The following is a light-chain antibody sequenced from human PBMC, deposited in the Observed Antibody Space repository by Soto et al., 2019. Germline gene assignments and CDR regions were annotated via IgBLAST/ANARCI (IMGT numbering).Light chain of an antibody. CDR3: QHYNSYSEA. CDR2: KAS. Sequence: DIQMTQSPSTLSGSVGDRVTITCRASQTISSWLDWYQQKPGKAPKLLIYKASTLKSWVPSRFSGSGSGTEFTLTISSLQPDDFANYYCQHYNSYSEAFGQGTKVELK. CDR1: QTISSW. V-gene: IGKV1-5*03. J-gene: IGKJ1*01.